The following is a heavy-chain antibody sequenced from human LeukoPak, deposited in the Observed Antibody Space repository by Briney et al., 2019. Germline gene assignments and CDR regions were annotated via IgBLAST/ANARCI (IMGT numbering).Heavy chain of an antibody. CDR2: ISTNNGNT. Sequence: ASVKVSCKASGYTFTTYGITWVRQAPGQGLEWMGWISTNNGNTNYAQKLQGRITMTTDTSTSTAYMELRSLGSDDTAMYYCARVPGRDGYNFQDYWGQGTLVTVSS. CDR1: GYTFTTYG. V-gene: IGHV1-18*01. D-gene: IGHD5-24*01. J-gene: IGHJ4*02. CDR3: ARVPGRDGYNFQDY.